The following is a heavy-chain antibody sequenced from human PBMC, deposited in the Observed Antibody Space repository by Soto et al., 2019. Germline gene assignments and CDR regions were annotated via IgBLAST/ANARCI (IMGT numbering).Heavy chain of an antibody. Sequence: GGSLRLSCAASGFTFSSYAMSWVRQAPGKGLEWVSAISGSGGSTYYADSVKGRFTISRDNSKNTLYLQMNSLRAEDTAVYYCAKDKTFMVRGAGYGMDVWGQGTTVTVSS. CDR3: AKDKTFMVRGAGYGMDV. J-gene: IGHJ6*02. D-gene: IGHD3-10*01. CDR2: ISGSGGST. V-gene: IGHV3-23*01. CDR1: GFTFSSYA.